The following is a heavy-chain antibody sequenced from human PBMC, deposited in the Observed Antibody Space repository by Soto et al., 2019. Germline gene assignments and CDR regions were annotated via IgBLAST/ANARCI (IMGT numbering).Heavy chain of an antibody. J-gene: IGHJ4*02. CDR1: GGSISSSSYY. CDR3: ARLTGYSTNPGDY. V-gene: IGHV4-39*01. Sequence: QLQLQESGPGLVKPSETLSLTCTVSGGSISSSSYYWGWIRQPPGKGLEWIGSIYYSGSTYYNPSLKSRVTISVDTSKNQFSLKLSSVTAADTAVYYCARLTGYSTNPGDYWGQGTLVTVSS. CDR2: IYYSGST. D-gene: IGHD6-13*01.